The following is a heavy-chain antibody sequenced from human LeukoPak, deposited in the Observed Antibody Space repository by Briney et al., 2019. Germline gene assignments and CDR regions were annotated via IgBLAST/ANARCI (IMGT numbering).Heavy chain of an antibody. D-gene: IGHD3-16*02. CDR1: GYTLTELS. J-gene: IGHJ4*02. V-gene: IGHV1-24*01. Sequence: GASVKVSCKVSGYTLTELSMHWVRQAPGKGLEWMGGFDPEDGETIYAQKFQGRVTMTEDTSTDTAYMELSSLRSEDTAVYYCATVPDYDYVWGSYRPHYFDYWGQGTLVTVSS. CDR3: ATVPDYDYVWGSYRPHYFDY. CDR2: FDPEDGET.